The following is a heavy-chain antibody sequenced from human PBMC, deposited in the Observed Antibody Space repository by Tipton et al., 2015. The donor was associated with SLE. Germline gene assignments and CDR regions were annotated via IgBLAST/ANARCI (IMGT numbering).Heavy chain of an antibody. Sequence: LRLSCDVYGESSSVYYWAWISQTPGKGLEWIGEINHSGDNHYNPSLMSRLKMSIDKSMNRFSLELTSMTAADTAVYYCAIQVLPGSRFDHWCLGTPVTVSS. D-gene: IGHD1-1*01. V-gene: IGHV4-34*01. CDR1: GESSSVYY. CDR3: AIQVLPGSRFDH. J-gene: IGHJ4*02. CDR2: INHSGDN.